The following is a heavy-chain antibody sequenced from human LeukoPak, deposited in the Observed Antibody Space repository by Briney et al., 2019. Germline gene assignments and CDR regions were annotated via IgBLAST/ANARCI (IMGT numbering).Heavy chain of an antibody. Sequence: SETLSLTCAVSAASISNYYWSWIRQAPGKGLEWIRYISTSGSTNYNPSLKSRVTMSLDTSKNQFSLKLSSVTAADTALYFCATGSSYPPGELDYWGQGSLVTVSS. CDR3: ATGSSYPPGELDY. CDR1: AASISNYY. J-gene: IGHJ4*02. CDR2: ISTSGST. V-gene: IGHV4-4*09. D-gene: IGHD1-14*01.